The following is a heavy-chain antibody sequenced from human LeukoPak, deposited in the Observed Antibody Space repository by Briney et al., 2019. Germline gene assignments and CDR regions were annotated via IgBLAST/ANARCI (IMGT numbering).Heavy chain of an antibody. CDR3: VKEGRSLQTY. CDR2: IKEDGTET. V-gene: IGHV3-7*03. Sequence: GGSLRLSCAASGFMFSSNWMSWVRLAPGKGLEWVANIKEDGTETYYVDSVKGRFTISRDNAKNSLYLQMNSLRVEDTAVYYCVKEGRSLQTYWGQGTLVTVSS. D-gene: IGHD5-24*01. J-gene: IGHJ4*02. CDR1: GFMFSSNW.